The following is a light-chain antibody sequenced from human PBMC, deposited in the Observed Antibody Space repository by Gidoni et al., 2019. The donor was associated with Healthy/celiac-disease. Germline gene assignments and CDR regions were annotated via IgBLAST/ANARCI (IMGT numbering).Light chain of an antibody. V-gene: IGKV3-20*01. CDR2: GAS. CDR3: QQYGSSPT. CDR1: QSVSNSY. J-gene: IGKJ1*01. Sequence: EIVLTQSPGTLSLSPGERATLSCRASQSVSNSYLAWYQQKPGQAPMFLIYGASGRATGIPDRCSGSGSVTDFTLTISRLEPEDFAVYYCQQYGSSPTFGQGTKVEIK.